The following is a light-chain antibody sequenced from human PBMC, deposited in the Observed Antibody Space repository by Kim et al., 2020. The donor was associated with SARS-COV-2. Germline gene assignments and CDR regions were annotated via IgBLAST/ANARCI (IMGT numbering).Light chain of an antibody. CDR2: GKN. V-gene: IGLV3-19*01. J-gene: IGLJ3*02. Sequence: SSELTQDPAVSVALGQTVRITCRGDTLRNYYASWYQQRPGQAPLLVIYGKNNRPSGIPDRFSGSNSGNTASLTITGAQAEDEADYFCNSRDSISGNHRVFGGGTQLTVL. CDR1: TLRNYY. CDR3: NSRDSISGNHRV.